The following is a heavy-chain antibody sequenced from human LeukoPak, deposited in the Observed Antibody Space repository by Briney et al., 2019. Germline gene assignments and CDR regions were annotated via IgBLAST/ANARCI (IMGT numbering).Heavy chain of an antibody. V-gene: IGHV1-69*04. D-gene: IGHD1-1*01. Sequence: SVKVSCKASGYTFTSCYMHWVRQAPGQGLEWMGRIIPILDLTKYAPKIQDRVTITADKSTSTAYMELNSLRSEDTAVYFCARDSGRPPTSFDYWGQGTLVTVSS. J-gene: IGHJ4*02. CDR2: IIPILDLT. CDR1: GYTFTSCY. CDR3: ARDSGRPPTSFDY.